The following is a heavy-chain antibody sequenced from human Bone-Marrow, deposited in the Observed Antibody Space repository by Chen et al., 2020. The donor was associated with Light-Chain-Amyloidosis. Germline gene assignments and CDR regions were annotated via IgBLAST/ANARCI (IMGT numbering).Heavy chain of an antibody. Sequence: SCKGSGYTFPNYWIGWVRQMPGKGLEWMGVIYPDDSDARYSPSFEGQVTISADKSITTAYLQWRSLKASDTAMYYCASRRDGYNFDSWGPGTLVTVSS. D-gene: IGHD5-12*01. CDR1: GYTFPNYW. CDR3: ASRRDGYNFDS. J-gene: IGHJ4*02. CDR2: IYPDDSDA. V-gene: IGHV5-51*01.